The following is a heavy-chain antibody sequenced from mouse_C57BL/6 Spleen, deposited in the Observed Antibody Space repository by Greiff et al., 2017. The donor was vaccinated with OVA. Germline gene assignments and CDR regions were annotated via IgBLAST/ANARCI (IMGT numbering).Heavy chain of an antibody. V-gene: IGHV1-26*01. Sequence: VQLKQSGPELVKPGASVKISCKASGYTFTDYYMNWVKQSHGKSLEWIGDINPNNGGTSYNQKFKGKATLTVDKSSSTAYMELRSLTSEDSAVYYCARGLGRLYWYFDVWGTGTTVTVSS. D-gene: IGHD4-1*01. J-gene: IGHJ1*03. CDR1: GYTFTDYY. CDR2: INPNNGGT. CDR3: ARGLGRLYWYFDV.